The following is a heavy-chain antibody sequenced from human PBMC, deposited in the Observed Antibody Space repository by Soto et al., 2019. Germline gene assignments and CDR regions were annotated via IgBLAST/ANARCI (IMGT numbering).Heavy chain of an antibody. V-gene: IGHV4-39*01. CDR3: ARHSLALRKNNWFDP. CDR1: GDSIISSDFY. Sequence: SETLSLTCTVSGDSIISSDFYWGWVRQPPGKGLEWVGSIFYLGSSYYNPSLKSRVTMSVDTSKNQFSLRLRSVTAADTALYFCARHSLALRKNNWFDPWGQGIMVTVSS. D-gene: IGHD3-3*02. CDR2: IFYLGSS. J-gene: IGHJ5*02.